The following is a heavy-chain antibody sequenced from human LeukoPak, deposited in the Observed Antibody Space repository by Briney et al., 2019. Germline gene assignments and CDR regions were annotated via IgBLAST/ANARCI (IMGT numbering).Heavy chain of an antibody. V-gene: IGHV4-34*01. D-gene: IGHD3-16*01. CDR2: INHSGST. CDR3: ARHYGP. Sequence: SETLSLTCAVYGGSFSGYYWSWIGQPPGKGLEWIGEINHSGSTNYNPSLKSRVTISVDTSKNQFSLKLNSVTATDTAVYYCARHYGPWGQGTLVTVSS. J-gene: IGHJ4*02. CDR1: GGSFSGYY.